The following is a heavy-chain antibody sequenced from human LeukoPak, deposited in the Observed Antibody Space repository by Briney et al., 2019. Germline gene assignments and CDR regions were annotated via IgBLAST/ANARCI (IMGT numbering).Heavy chain of an antibody. V-gene: IGHV4-59*01. CDR2: IYYSGST. CDR1: GGSISSYY. CDR3: ARLKCISTTCPSRYVMDV. Sequence: PSETLSLTCSVSGGSISSYYWSWIRQPPGRGLEYIGYIYYSGSTNYNPSLKSRVTISMDTSKDQFSPNLTSVTAADTAVYYCARLKCISTTCPSRYVMDVWGQGTTVTVSS. J-gene: IGHJ6*02. D-gene: IGHD2-2*01.